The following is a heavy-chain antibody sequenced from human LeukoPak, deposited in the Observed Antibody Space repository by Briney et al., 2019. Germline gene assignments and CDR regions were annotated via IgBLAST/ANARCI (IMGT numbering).Heavy chain of an antibody. V-gene: IGHV3-23*01. Sequence: PGGSLRLSCAASGFTFSSYAMSWVRQAPGKGLEWVSAISGSGGSTYYADSVKGRFTISRDNSKNTLYLQMNSLRAEDTAVYYCAKGSGGGQWLVEGEYYFDYWGQGTLVTVSS. D-gene: IGHD6-19*01. CDR3: AKGSGGGQWLVEGEYYFDY. CDR1: GFTFSSYA. CDR2: ISGSGGST. J-gene: IGHJ4*02.